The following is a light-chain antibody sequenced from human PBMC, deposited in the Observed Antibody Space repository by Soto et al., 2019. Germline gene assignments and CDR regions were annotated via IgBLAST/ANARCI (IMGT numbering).Light chain of an antibody. CDR2: GAS. V-gene: IGKV3-20*01. CDR3: QQYDSSPIT. Sequence: EIVLTQSPGTLSLSPGERATLSCRASQSVSSNYLAWYQQKPGQAPRLLIYGASSRATGIPDRFSVSGSGTDFTLTISRLEPEDFAVYYCQQYDSSPITFGQGTRLEIK. CDR1: QSVSSNY. J-gene: IGKJ5*01.